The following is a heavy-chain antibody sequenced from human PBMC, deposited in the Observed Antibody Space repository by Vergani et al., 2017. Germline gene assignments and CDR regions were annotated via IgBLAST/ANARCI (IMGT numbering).Heavy chain of an antibody. J-gene: IGHJ6*02. V-gene: IGHV3-30*18. CDR2: ISYDGSNK. Sequence: QVQLAESGGGVVQPGRSLRRSCAASGFTFSSYGMHWVRQAPGKGLEWVAVISYDGSNKYYADSVKGRFTISRDNSKNTLYLQMNSLRAEDTAVYYCAKCPQSYYYYGMDVWGQGTTVTVSS. CDR3: AKCPQSYYYYGMDV. CDR1: GFTFSSYG.